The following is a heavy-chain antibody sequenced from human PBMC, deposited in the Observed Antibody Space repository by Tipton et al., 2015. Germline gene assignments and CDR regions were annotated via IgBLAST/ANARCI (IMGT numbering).Heavy chain of an antibody. CDR3: ARLLGAHRLFDY. CDR2: INPGDSDT. D-gene: IGHD3-16*01. CDR1: GYNFNTFW. V-gene: IGHV5-51*01. J-gene: IGHJ4*02. Sequence: VQLVQSGAEVKKPGESLKISCKGSGYNFNTFWIGWVRRMPGKGLEWLGIINPGDSDTRYSPSFQGQVTISADKSISTVYLQWTSLKASNTAMYYCARLLGAHRLFDYWGQGTLVTVSS.